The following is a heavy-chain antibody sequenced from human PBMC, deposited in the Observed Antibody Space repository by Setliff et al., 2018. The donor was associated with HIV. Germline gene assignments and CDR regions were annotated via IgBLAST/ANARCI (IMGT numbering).Heavy chain of an antibody. D-gene: IGHD1-26*01. J-gene: IGHJ3*02. CDR1: GFIFSTYG. CDR3: ARNTDVDSVYRPFHI. V-gene: IGHV3-30*02. Sequence: PGGSLRLSCEASGFIFSTYGMHWVRQAPGKGLEWVAFIRSDETNKYYSDSVKGRFTISRDTSKNTLFLQINSPRPEDTAVYYCARNTDVDSVYRPFHIWGQGTMVTVSS. CDR2: IRSDETNK.